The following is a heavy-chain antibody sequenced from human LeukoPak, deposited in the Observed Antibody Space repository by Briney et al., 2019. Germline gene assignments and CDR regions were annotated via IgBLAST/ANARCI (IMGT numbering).Heavy chain of an antibody. D-gene: IGHD4-17*01. CDR2: ISSSAGTI. V-gene: IGHV3-11*04. Sequence: GGSLRLSCAASGFTFRDYYMSWLRQAPGKGLEWLSYISSSAGTIHYVDSVKGRFTISRDDAKNSLYLQMDSLRVEDTAVYYCATSVTRRRLDWFIDLWGRGTLVSVSS. J-gene: IGHJ2*01. CDR1: GFTFRDYY. CDR3: ATSVTRRRLDWFIDL.